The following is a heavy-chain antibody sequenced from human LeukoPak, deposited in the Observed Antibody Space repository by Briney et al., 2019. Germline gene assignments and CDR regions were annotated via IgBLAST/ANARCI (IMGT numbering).Heavy chain of an antibody. CDR2: INHSGST. CDR1: GGSFSGYY. V-gene: IGHV4-34*01. Sequence: PSETLSLTCAVYGGSFSGYYWSWIRQPPGKGLEWIGEINHSGSTNYNPSLKSRVTISVDTSKNQFSLKLSSVTAADTAVYYCARDPGTWSDYWGQGTLVTVSS. D-gene: IGHD3-10*01. J-gene: IGHJ4*02. CDR3: ARDPGTWSDY.